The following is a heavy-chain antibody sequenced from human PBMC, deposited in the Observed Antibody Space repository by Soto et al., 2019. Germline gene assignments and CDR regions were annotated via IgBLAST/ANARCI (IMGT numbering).Heavy chain of an antibody. D-gene: IGHD3-3*01. J-gene: IGHJ6*02. V-gene: IGHV3-30-3*01. Sequence: GGSLRLSCVGTGFTFSSYAMHGGRQAPGKGLEWVAVISNDGTNKYYADSVEGRITISRDNSKNTLYLQMHSLRSEDTAVYYCARGTTLAIFDYGMDVWGQGATVTVSS. CDR2: ISNDGTNK. CDR3: ARGTTLAIFDYGMDV. CDR1: GFTFSSYA.